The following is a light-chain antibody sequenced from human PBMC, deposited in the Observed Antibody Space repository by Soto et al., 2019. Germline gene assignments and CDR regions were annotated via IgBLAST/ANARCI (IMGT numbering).Light chain of an antibody. CDR1: QSMSLF. CDR3: QQSYNLPWT. Sequence: IEMTQSPSSLSASVGDRITITCRASQSMSLFLNWYQQKPGKAPKLLIYSASTLQSGVPSRFSGSGSGPDFTLTIASLQPEDSATSYCQQSYNLPWTFGPGTKVEIK. CDR2: SAS. V-gene: IGKV1-39*01. J-gene: IGKJ1*01.